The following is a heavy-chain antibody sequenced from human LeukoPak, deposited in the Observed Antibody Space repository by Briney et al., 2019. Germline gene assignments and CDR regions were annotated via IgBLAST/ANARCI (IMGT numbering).Heavy chain of an antibody. D-gene: IGHD2-2*01. CDR1: GFTFSSYG. CDR2: IRYDGSNE. Sequence: GGSLRLSCAASGFTFSSYGMHWVRQAPGKGLEWVAFIRYDGSNEYYADSVKGRFTISRDNSKNTLYLQMNSLRAEDTAVYYCAKDGGVPAASFDYWGQGTLVTVSS. V-gene: IGHV3-30*02. CDR3: AKDGGVPAASFDY. J-gene: IGHJ4*02.